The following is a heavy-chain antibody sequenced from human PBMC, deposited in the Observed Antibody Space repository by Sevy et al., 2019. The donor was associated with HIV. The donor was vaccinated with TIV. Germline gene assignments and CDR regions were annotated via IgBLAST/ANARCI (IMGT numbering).Heavy chain of an antibody. CDR3: AKPFYDFWSGYYTGGFDY. CDR1: GFTFSSYG. CDR2: IWYYGSNK. J-gene: IGHJ4*02. V-gene: IGHV3-33*06. D-gene: IGHD3-3*01. Sequence: GGSLRLSCAASGFTFSSYGMHWVRQAPGKGLEWVAVIWYYGSNKYYADSVKGRFTISRDNSKNTLYLQMNSLWAEDTAVYYCAKPFYDFWSGYYTGGFDYWGQGTLVTVSS.